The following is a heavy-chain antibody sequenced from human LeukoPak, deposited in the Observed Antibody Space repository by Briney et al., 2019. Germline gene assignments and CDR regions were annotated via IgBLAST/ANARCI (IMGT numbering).Heavy chain of an antibody. CDR2: IFPGDSDT. D-gene: IGHD1-14*01. CDR1: EDTFNNYW. J-gene: IGHJ3*02. V-gene: IGHV5-51*01. CDR3: VRDRNGRYAFDI. Sequence: RGASLKISCEASEDTFNNYWIAWERQVPGKGLEWVGIIFPGDSDTRYSPSLQGHVTISADKSVGTAYLQWRSLEASDSAMYYCVRDRNGRYAFDIWGRGTRVTVSS.